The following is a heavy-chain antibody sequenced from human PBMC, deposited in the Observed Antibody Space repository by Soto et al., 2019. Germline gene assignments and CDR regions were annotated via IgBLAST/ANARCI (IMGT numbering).Heavy chain of an antibody. J-gene: IGHJ4*02. V-gene: IGHV3-66*01. CDR3: ARDLRRIAY. Sequence: ESGGGLVKPGGSLRLSCAASGFTFSAYSMNWVRQTPGKGLEWVSVIYASGTTHYADSVKGRFTTSRDNPKNTVFLQMNSLRVEDTAIFYCARDLRRIAYWGQGTLVTVSS. CDR2: IYASGTT. CDR1: GFTFSAYS.